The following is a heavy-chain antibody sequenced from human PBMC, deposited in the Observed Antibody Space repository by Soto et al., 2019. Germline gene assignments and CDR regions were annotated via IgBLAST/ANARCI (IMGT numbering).Heavy chain of an antibody. J-gene: IGHJ6*02. CDR1: GYSFTSYW. CDR2: IYPGDSDT. CDR3: ARQGTKVSSKVTRGLDYYYGMDV. V-gene: IGHV5-51*01. Sequence: EVQLVQSGAEVKKPGESLKISCKGSGYSFTSYWIGWVRQMPGKGLEWMGIIYPGDSDTRYSPSFQGQVTISADKSISTAYLQWSSLKASDTAMYYCARQGTKVSSKVTRGLDYYYGMDVWGQGTTVTVSS. D-gene: IGHD4-17*01.